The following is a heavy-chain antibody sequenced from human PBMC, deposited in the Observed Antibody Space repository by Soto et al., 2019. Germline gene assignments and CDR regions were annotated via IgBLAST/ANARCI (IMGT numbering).Heavy chain of an antibody. CDR2: IKYDGSST. CDR3: ARGGWGAYYFDY. D-gene: IGHD1-26*01. J-gene: IGHJ4*02. Sequence: EVKLVESGGGLVQPGGSLRLSCVASGFTFNNYWIHWVRQVPGKGLVWVSRIKYDGSSTSYADSVKGRFTISRDNAMNTLYLQMNSLRGEDTAVYYCARGGWGAYYFDYWGQGTLVTVSS. CDR1: GFTFNNYW. V-gene: IGHV3-74*01.